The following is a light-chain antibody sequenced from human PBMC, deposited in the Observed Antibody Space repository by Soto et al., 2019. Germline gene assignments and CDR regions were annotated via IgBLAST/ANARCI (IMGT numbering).Light chain of an antibody. V-gene: IGKV1-5*01. Sequence: IQMTQSPPTLSASVGDRVTITCRASQSISSWLAWYQQKPGKAPKLLIYDASSLESGVPSRFSGSGSGTEFTLTISSLQPDDFATYYCQQYSSYWTFGQGTKVDIK. J-gene: IGKJ1*01. CDR2: DAS. CDR1: QSISSW. CDR3: QQYSSYWT.